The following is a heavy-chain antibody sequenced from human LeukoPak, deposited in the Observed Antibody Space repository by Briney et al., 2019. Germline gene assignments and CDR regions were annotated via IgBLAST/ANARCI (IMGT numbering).Heavy chain of an antibody. V-gene: IGHV1-18*01. D-gene: IGHD6-25*01. Sequence: ASVKVSCKASGYTFTSYGISWVRQAPGQGLEWMGWISAYNGNTNYAQKLQGRVTMTTDTSTSTAYMELRSLRSDDTAVYYCARVYPGISVIAANWFDPWGQGTLVTVSS. CDR3: ARVYPGISVIAANWFDP. CDR2: ISAYNGNT. CDR1: GYTFTSYG. J-gene: IGHJ5*02.